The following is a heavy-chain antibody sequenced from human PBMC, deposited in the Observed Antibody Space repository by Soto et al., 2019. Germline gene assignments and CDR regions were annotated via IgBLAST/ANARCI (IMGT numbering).Heavy chain of an antibody. D-gene: IGHD3-10*01. CDR2: IYHSGST. Sequence: SETLSLTCTVSCYSINSGRYWGWIRQPPGGGLEWIGSIYHSGSTYYNLYLRSRVSIAIYTSKNQFSLRLTSVTATDMAMYYCAKKGCYLSGKINWFDSWGQGTLVTVSS. J-gene: IGHJ5*01. V-gene: IGHV4-38-2*02. CDR1: CYSINSGRY. CDR3: AKKGCYLSGKINWFDS.